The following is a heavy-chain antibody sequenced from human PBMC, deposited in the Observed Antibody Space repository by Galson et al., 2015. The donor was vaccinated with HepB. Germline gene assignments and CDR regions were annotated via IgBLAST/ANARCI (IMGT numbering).Heavy chain of an antibody. CDR2: ISSSSSYI. D-gene: IGHD4-11*01. CDR1: GFTFSSYS. Sequence: SLRLSCAASGFTFSSYSMNWVRQAPGKGLEWVSSISSSSSYIYYADSVKGRFTISRDNAKNSLYLQMNSLRAEDTAVYYCARDADYRREVDVWGKGTTVTVSS. CDR3: ARDADYRREVDV. V-gene: IGHV3-21*01. J-gene: IGHJ6*04.